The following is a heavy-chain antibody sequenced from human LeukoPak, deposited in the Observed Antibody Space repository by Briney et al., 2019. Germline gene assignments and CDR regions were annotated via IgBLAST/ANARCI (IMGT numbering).Heavy chain of an antibody. D-gene: IGHD6-13*01. CDR1: GYTFTSYG. Sequence: ASVKVSFTASGYTFTSYGISWVRQAPGQGLEWMGWISAYNGNTNYAQKLQGRVTMTTDTSTSTAYMELRSLRSDDTAVYYCARDGVSSSSWYYYGMDVWGQGTTVTVSS. CDR2: ISAYNGNT. CDR3: ARDGVSSSSWYYYGMDV. V-gene: IGHV1-18*01. J-gene: IGHJ6*02.